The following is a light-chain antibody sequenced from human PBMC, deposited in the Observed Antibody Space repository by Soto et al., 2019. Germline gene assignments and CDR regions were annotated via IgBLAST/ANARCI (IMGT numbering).Light chain of an antibody. CDR1: QGISSY. V-gene: IGKV1-9*01. Sequence: IQLTQSPSSLSAFVGDRVTITCRASQGISSYLAWYQQKPGKAPKLLIYAASTLQSGVPSRFSGSGSGTEFTLTISSLQPEDFATYYCQQYDSFSVTFGQGTKVDIK. CDR3: QQYDSFSVT. CDR2: AAS. J-gene: IGKJ1*01.